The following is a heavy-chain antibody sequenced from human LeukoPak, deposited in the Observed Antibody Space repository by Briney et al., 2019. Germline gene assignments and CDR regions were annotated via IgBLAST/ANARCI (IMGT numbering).Heavy chain of an antibody. J-gene: IGHJ4*02. CDR1: GGSISSYY. V-gene: IGHV4-4*07. CDR3: SRGVYYGSGSYAFAY. D-gene: IGHD3-10*01. Sequence: PSETLSLTCTVSGGSISSYYWSWIRQPAGKGLEWIGRIYTSGSTNYNTSLKSRVTMSVDTSKNQFSLKPSSVTAADTAVYYCSRGVYYGSGSYAFAYWGQGSLVTVSS. CDR2: IYTSGST.